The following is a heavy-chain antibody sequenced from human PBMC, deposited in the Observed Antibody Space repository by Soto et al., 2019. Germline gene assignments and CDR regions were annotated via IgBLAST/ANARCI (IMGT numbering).Heavy chain of an antibody. Sequence: QLQLQESGPGLVKPSETLSLTCTVSGASISSSTFYWGWIRRPPGKGLEWIGTVYYSGSAYYNPSLKSRLTISVDTSKNQFSLKLSSVTAADTALYYCVRHAPYRSGWANRNDYWGQGTLVTVSS. V-gene: IGHV4-39*01. CDR1: GASISSSTFY. J-gene: IGHJ4*02. CDR3: VRHAPYRSGWANRNDY. CDR2: VYYSGSA. D-gene: IGHD6-19*01.